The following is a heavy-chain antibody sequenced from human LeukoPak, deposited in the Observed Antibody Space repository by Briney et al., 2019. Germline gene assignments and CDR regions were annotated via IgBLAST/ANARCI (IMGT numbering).Heavy chain of an antibody. V-gene: IGHV3-48*03. CDR3: ARDRGVYGGNSYRFDY. CDR1: GFTFSSYE. J-gene: IGHJ4*02. CDR2: ISSSGSDI. D-gene: IGHD4-23*01. Sequence: GGSLRLSCAASGFTFSSYEMNWVRQAPGKGLEWVSYISSSGSDIYYVDSVKGRFTISRDNAKRSLYLQMNSLRVEDTALYYCARDRGVYGGNSYRFDYWGQGTLVTVSS.